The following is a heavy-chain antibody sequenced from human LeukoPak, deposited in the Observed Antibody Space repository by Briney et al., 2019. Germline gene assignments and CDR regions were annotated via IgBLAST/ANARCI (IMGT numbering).Heavy chain of an antibody. CDR2: IRYDGSNK. D-gene: IGHD5-12*01. Sequence: GGSLRLSCAASGFTFSSYGMHWVRQAPGKGLEWVAFIRYDGSNKYYADSVKGRFTISRDNSKNTLYLQMNSLRAEDTAVYYCAKALTPVATSYYFDYWGQGTLVTVSS. J-gene: IGHJ4*02. CDR1: GFTFSSYG. V-gene: IGHV3-30*02. CDR3: AKALTPVATSYYFDY.